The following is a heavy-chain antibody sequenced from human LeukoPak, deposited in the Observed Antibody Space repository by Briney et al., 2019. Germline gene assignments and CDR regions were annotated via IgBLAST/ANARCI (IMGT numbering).Heavy chain of an antibody. J-gene: IGHJ4*02. V-gene: IGHV3-30-3*01. Sequence: GRSLRLSCAASGFTFSIYAMHGVRQTPGKGLEWVAITSYDGNDEHYTDSVKGRFTISRDNSMNTLYLQMNSLRSEDTAVYYCARSNSSSWHLFDYWGQGTLVTVSS. CDR3: ARSNSSSWHLFDY. D-gene: IGHD6-13*01. CDR1: GFTFSIYA. CDR2: TSYDGNDE.